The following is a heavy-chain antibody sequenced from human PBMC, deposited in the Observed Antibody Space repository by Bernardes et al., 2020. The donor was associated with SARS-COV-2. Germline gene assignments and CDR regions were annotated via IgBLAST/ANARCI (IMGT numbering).Heavy chain of an antibody. J-gene: IGHJ4*02. CDR3: GSSSSTCCDQ. CDR1: GFTFSSYA. V-gene: IGHV3-23*01. D-gene: IGHD2-2*01. CDR2: NSGDGSVT. Sequence: GSLSLSCSASGFTFSSYAMNWVRQAPGKGLEWVSANSGDGSVTNYADPVKGRFIISRDNAKNTLYLQMNSLRDEDTAVYYCGSSSSTCCDQWGQGTLVTVSS.